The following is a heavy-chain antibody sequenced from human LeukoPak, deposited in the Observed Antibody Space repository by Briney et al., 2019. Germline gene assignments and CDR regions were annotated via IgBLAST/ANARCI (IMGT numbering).Heavy chain of an antibody. CDR2: INNDGTIT. CDR3: ARDHVEDGMDV. Sequence: GGSLRLSCAASKFTFSTYWMHWVRQAPGKGLMWVSRINNDGTITDNADSVRGRFTISRDNAKNTLYLQINSLRAEDTAVYYCARDHVEDGMDVWGQGTTVTVSS. V-gene: IGHV3-74*01. CDR1: KFTFSTYW. J-gene: IGHJ6*02.